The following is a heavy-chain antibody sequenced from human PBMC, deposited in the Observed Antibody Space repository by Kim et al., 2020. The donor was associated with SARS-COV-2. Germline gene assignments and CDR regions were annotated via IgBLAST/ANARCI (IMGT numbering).Heavy chain of an antibody. J-gene: IGHJ3*02. V-gene: IGHV3-33*01. CDR3: ARDQQSGSEEAFDI. CDR1: GFTFSSYG. D-gene: IGHD2-15*01. CDR2: IWYDGSNK. Sequence: GGSLRLSCAASGFTFSSYGMHWVRQAPGKGLEWVAVIWYDGSNKYYADSVKGRFTISRDNSKDTLYLQMNSLRAEDTAVYYCARDQQSGSEEAFDIWGQGTMVTVSS.